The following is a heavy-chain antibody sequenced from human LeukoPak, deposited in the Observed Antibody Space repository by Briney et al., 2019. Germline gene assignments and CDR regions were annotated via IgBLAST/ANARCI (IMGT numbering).Heavy chain of an antibody. J-gene: IGHJ3*02. Sequence: GGSLRLSCAASGFTFSSYGRSWVRQAPGKGLEWVSGISGSGGSTYYADYVKGRFTISRDNAKNSLYLQMNSPRAADTAVYYCARGEQQLVSAFDIWGQGTMVTVSS. V-gene: IGHV3-23*01. D-gene: IGHD6-13*01. CDR1: GFTFSSYG. CDR3: ARGEQQLVSAFDI. CDR2: ISGSGGST.